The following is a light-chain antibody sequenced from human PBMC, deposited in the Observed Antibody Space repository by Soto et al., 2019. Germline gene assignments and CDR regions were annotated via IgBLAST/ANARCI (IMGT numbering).Light chain of an antibody. V-gene: IGKV3-11*01. Sequence: EIVLTQSPATCFFSPGEGATLSCRASRSFSTYLACYQQKPGQAPRLLIDDASNRATGIPARFSGSGSGTDFTLTISSLEPEDFAVYYCQHRSNWPSFGPGTKVDIK. CDR2: DAS. CDR1: RSFSTY. J-gene: IGKJ3*01. CDR3: QHRSNWPS.